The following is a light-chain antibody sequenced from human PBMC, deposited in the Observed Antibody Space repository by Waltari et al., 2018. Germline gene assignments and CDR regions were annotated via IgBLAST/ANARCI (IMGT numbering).Light chain of an antibody. Sequence: IVLTQSPATLSLSPGETATFPCRASQSVGTYLAWYQQKPGQAPRLLIYDASNRATGIPDRFRGSGSGTDFTLTISSLEPEDFALYYCQQRSSWTPHTFGQGARLEIK. CDR1: QSVGTY. V-gene: IGKV3-11*01. CDR2: DAS. CDR3: QQRSSWTPHT. J-gene: IGKJ2*01.